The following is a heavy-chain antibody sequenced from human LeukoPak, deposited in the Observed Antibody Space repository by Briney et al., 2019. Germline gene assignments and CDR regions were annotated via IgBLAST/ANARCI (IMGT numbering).Heavy chain of an antibody. D-gene: IGHD3-9*01. Sequence: QTGRSLRLSCAASGFTFSSYAMHWVRQAPGKGLEWVAVISYDGSNKYYADSVKGRFTISRDNSKNTLYLQMNSLRAEDTAVYYCARDRWVTYDILTGCIDYWGQGTLVTVSS. J-gene: IGHJ4*02. CDR2: ISYDGSNK. CDR1: GFTFSSYA. V-gene: IGHV3-30*04. CDR3: ARDRWVTYDILTGCIDY.